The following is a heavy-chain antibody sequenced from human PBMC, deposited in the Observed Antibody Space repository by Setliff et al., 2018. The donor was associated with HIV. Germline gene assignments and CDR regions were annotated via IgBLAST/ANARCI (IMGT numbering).Heavy chain of an antibody. D-gene: IGHD1-1*01. V-gene: IGHV4-39*01. Sequence: SETLSLTCTVSGGSISSSSYYWGWIRQPPGKGLEWIGSIYYSGSTYYNPSLKSRVTISVDTSKNQFSLKLSSVTAADTAVYFCARGTYYYYYYMDVWGKGTTVTVSS. CDR1: GGSISSSSYY. CDR2: IYYSGST. J-gene: IGHJ6*03. CDR3: ARGTYYYYYYMDV.